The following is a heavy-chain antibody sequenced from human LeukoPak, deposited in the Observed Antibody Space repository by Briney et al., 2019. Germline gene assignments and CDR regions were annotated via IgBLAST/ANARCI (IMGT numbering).Heavy chain of an antibody. CDR2: ISTYSGNT. Sequence: ASVKVSCKASGYSFSTYGIIWVRQAPGQGLEWMGWISTYSGNTNYAQRLQGRVTMTIDTSTRTVYMELRSLRSDDTAVYYCAKGITVGGDHDAFDNWGQGTMVTVSS. CDR1: GYSFSTYG. V-gene: IGHV1-18*01. J-gene: IGHJ3*02. CDR3: AKGITVGGDHDAFDN. D-gene: IGHD6-19*01.